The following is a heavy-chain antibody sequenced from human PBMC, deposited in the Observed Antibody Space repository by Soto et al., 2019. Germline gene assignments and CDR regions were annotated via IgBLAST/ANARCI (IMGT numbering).Heavy chain of an antibody. V-gene: IGHV3-23*01. J-gene: IGHJ5*01. CDR2: INSDGAT. D-gene: IGHD6-19*01. CDR3: ASRPRGSVAGTLDS. CDR1: GFTFSDYA. Sequence: GGSLRLSCAASGFTFSDYAISWVRQAPGKGLEWVSVINSDGATYYADSVQGRFSISRDNSKSTLYLQMNSLSVEDTAIYYCASRPRGSVAGTLDSWGQGSLVTVSS.